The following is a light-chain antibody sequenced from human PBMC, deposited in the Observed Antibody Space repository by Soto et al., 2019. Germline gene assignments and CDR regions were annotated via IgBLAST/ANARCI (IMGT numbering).Light chain of an antibody. CDR2: GAS. V-gene: IGKV3-20*01. J-gene: IGKJ1*01. CDR1: QSVSNNY. CDR3: QQFNTWPRT. Sequence: EILFTQSPGTLSLSPGERATLSCRASQSVSNNYLAWYQQKPGQAPRLLIYGASNRDTGIPDRFSGMWSGTDFTLPLSRLQSEDFEVYYCQQFNTWPRTFGQGTKVDIK.